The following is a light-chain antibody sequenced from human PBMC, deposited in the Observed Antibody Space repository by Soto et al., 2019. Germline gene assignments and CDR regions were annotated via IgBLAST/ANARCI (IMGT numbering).Light chain of an antibody. V-gene: IGKV1-5*03. J-gene: IGKJ1*01. Sequence: DIQRTQSPSTLSASVGDRFTITCRASQNINSWLAWYQQKPGQARKLLIYQASALESGVTSRFSGSGSGTHFTLTISSLQPDDSATYYCHQYSSYSWTVGQGTKVEIK. CDR3: HQYSSYSWT. CDR2: QAS. CDR1: QNINSW.